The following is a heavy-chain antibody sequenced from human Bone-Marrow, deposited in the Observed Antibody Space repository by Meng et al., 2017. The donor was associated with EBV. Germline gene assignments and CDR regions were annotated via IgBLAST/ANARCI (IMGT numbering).Heavy chain of an antibody. CDR2: FDPEDGET. CDR1: GYTLTELS. Sequence: VPLVESWAEVKKPGASVKCSCKVSGYTLTELSMHWVRQAPGKGLEWMGSFDPEDGETIYAQKFQGRVTMTEDTSTDTAYMELSSLRSEDTAVYYCATGMDDSSIFDYWGQGTLVTVSS. J-gene: IGHJ4*02. V-gene: IGHV1-24*01. CDR3: ATGMDDSSIFDY. D-gene: IGHD4-11*01.